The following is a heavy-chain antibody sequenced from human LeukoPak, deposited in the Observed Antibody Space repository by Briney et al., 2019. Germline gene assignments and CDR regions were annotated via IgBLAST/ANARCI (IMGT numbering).Heavy chain of an antibody. D-gene: IGHD2-21*01. Sequence: SETLSLTCTVSGGSISSYYWSWIRQPPGKGLEWIGYIYYSGSTNYNPSLKSRVTISVDTSKNQFSLKLSSVTAADTAVYYCARFGEYDVFDIWGQGTMVTVSS. J-gene: IGHJ3*02. V-gene: IGHV4-59*01. CDR1: GGSISSYY. CDR3: ARFGEYDVFDI. CDR2: IYYSGST.